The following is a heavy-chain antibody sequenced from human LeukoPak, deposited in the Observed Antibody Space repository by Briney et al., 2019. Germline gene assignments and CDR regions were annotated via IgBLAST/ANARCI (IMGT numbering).Heavy chain of an antibody. Sequence: PWASVKVSCKASGYTFTSYGISWVRQAPGQGLEWMGWISAYNGNTNYAQKLQGRVTMTTDTSTSTAYMELRSLRSDDTAVYYCARDHFPLPAFASITMIVVVIHPPGYWGQGTLVAVSS. CDR3: ARDHFPLPAFASITMIVVVIHPPGY. J-gene: IGHJ4*02. CDR1: GYTFTSYG. V-gene: IGHV1-18*01. D-gene: IGHD3-22*01. CDR2: ISAYNGNT.